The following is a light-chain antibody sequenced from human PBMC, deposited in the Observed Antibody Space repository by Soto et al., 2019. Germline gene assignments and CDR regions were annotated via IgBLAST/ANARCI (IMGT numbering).Light chain of an antibody. Sequence: EIVLTQSPGTLSLSPGERATLSCRASQSVSSSYLAWYQQKPGQAPRLLIYGASSRATGIPDRFSGSGSGIDFTITISRLEPEDVAVYYCQQYGSSPQYTFGHGTKLEIK. J-gene: IGKJ2*01. CDR2: GAS. CDR1: QSVSSSY. V-gene: IGKV3-20*01. CDR3: QQYGSSPQYT.